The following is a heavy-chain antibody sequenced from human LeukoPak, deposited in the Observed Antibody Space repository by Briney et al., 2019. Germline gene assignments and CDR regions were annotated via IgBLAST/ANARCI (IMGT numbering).Heavy chain of an antibody. J-gene: IGHJ4*02. CDR3: ARDRALGSGKYYFDY. Sequence: SETLSLTCTISGGSVSDYYWSWIRQSPGKGLEWIGYIYYTGSTTYNPSLKSRVTISADTSKNQFSLKLSSVTAADTAVYYCARDRALGSGKYYFDYWGQGTLVTVSS. D-gene: IGHD3-16*01. V-gene: IGHV4-59*02. CDR2: IYYTGST. CDR1: GGSVSDYY.